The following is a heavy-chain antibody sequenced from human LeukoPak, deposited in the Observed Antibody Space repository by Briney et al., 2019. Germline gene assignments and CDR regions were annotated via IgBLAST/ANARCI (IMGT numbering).Heavy chain of an antibody. CDR2: ISSSGGST. CDR1: GFTFSSYE. J-gene: IGHJ4*02. CDR3: AKSGYNRFDY. D-gene: IGHD5-24*01. V-gene: IGHV3-23*01. Sequence: GGSLRLSCAASGFTFSSYEMNWVRQAPGKGLEWVSYISSSGGSTYYADSVKGRFTISRDNSKNTLYLQMNSLRAEDTAVYYCAKSGYNRFDYWGRGTLVSVSS.